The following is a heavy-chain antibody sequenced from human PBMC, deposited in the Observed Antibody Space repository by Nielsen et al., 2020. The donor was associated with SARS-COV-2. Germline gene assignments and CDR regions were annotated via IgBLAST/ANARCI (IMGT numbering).Heavy chain of an antibody. D-gene: IGHD6-13*01. CDR2: VFSGGGT. CDR1: GLIVSNNY. V-gene: IGHV3-53*01. Sequence: GGSLRLSCLASGLIVSNNYMSWVRQAPGKGLEWVSVVFSGGGTYYADSVKGRFSISRDISKNTLFLHMNSLTADDTAVYYCVRGQSSTWRFFDSWGRGTLVTVSA. J-gene: IGHJ4*02. CDR3: VRGQSSTWRFFDS.